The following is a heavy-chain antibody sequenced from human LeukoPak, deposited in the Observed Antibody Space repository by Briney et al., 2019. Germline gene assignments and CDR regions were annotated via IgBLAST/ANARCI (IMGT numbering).Heavy chain of an antibody. Sequence: GGSLRLSCAASGFTFSSYGMHWVRQAPGKGLEWVAVIWYDGSNKYYADSVKGRFTISRDNSNNTLFLKMDSLRADDAAVYHCAKGGLQGTNYFDSWGQGTLVTVSS. V-gene: IGHV3-30*02. J-gene: IGHJ4*02. CDR3: AKGGLQGTNYFDS. CDR1: GFTFSSYG. CDR2: IWYDGSNK. D-gene: IGHD3/OR15-3a*01.